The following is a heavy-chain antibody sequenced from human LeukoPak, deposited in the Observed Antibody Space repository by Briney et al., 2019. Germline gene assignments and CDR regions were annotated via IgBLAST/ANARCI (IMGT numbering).Heavy chain of an antibody. CDR1: GGSISSYY. CDR2: IYYSGST. J-gene: IGHJ6*03. CDR3: ARIVVPAAIGSYYYYMDV. D-gene: IGHD2-2*01. Sequence: SETLSLTCTVSGGSISSYYWSWIRQPPGRGLEWIGYIYYSGSTNYNPSLKSRVTISVDTSKNQFSLKLSSVTAADTAVYYCARIVVPAAIGSYYYYMDVWGKGTTVTVSS. V-gene: IGHV4-59*01.